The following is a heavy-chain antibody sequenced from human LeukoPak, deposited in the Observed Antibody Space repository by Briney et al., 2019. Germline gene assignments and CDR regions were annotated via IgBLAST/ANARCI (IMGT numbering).Heavy chain of an antibody. J-gene: IGHJ6*03. V-gene: IGHV1-18*01. CDR2: ISAYNGNT. CDR3: ARVHLAAAGNYYYYYMDV. CDR1: GYTFTSYG. D-gene: IGHD6-13*01. Sequence: ASVKVSCKASGYTFTSYGISWVRQAPGQGLEWMGWISAYNGNTNYAQKLQGRVTMTTDTSTSTAYMELRSLRPDDTAVYYCARVHLAAAGNYYYYYMDVWGKGTTVTVSS.